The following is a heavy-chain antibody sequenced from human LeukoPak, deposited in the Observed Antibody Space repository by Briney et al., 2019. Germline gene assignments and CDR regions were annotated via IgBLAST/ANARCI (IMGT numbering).Heavy chain of an antibody. J-gene: IGHJ4*02. CDR3: ARISLSGWANDY. Sequence: GGSLRLSCAASGFTFSSYWMHWVRHAPGKGLVWVSRINSDGSSTTYADSVKGRFAISRDNAKNTLYLQMNSLRAEDTAMYYCARISLSGWANDYWGQGTLVTVSS. CDR1: GFTFSSYW. D-gene: IGHD6-19*01. V-gene: IGHV3-74*03. CDR2: INSDGSST.